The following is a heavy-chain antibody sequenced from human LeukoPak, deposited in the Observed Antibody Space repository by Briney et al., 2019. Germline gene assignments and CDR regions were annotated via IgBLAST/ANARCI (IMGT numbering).Heavy chain of an antibody. J-gene: IGHJ5*02. D-gene: IGHD3-9*01. CDR1: GFTFSSYS. CDR3: AKEGRITIFEEFDP. CDR2: ISSSSSYI. V-gene: IGHV3-21*04. Sequence: GGSLRLSCAASGFTFSSYSMNWVRQAPGKGLEWVSSISSSSSYIYYADSVKGRFTISRDNAKNSLYLQMNSLRAEDTAVYYCAKEGRITIFEEFDPWGQGTLVTVSS.